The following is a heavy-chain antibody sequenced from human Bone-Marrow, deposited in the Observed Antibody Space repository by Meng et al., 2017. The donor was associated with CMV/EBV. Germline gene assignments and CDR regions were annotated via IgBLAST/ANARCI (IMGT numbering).Heavy chain of an antibody. CDR2: IYYSGST. V-gene: IGHV4-39*07. J-gene: IGHJ4*02. CDR3: ARRPLKWGKIDY. Sequence: SETLSLTCTVSGGTISSSSFYWGWMRQPPGKELEWLGSIYYSGSTYYYTALKSRVTISVDTSKNQFSLKLSSVTAADTAVYYCARRPLKWGKIDYWGQGTLVTVSS. CDR1: GGTISSSSFY. D-gene: IGHD7-27*01.